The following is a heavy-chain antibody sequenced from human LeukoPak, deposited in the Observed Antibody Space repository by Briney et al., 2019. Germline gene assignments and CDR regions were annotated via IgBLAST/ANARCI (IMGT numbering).Heavy chain of an antibody. J-gene: IGHJ4*02. Sequence: GGSLRLSCAASGVTFSGYSMNWVRQAPGKGLEWVAVIANDGKDKHNADSVKGRFTISRDNPKNTLYLQMNSLRAEDTAMYYCARDLTIAAANYYFDNWGQGTLVTVSS. V-gene: IGHV3-30*03. CDR1: GVTFSGYS. CDR2: IANDGKDK. CDR3: ARDLTIAAANYYFDN. D-gene: IGHD6-13*01.